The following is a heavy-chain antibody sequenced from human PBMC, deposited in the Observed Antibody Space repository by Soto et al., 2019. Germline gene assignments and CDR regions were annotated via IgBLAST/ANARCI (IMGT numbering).Heavy chain of an antibody. CDR1: GYTFTSYG. J-gene: IGHJ4*02. D-gene: IGHD3-10*01. CDR3: ARAPRPYYYGSGSVDY. Sequence: ASVKVSCKASGYTFTSYGISWVRQAPGQGLEWMGWISAYNGNTNYAQKLQGRVTMTTDTSTRTAYMELRSLRSDDTAVYYCARAPRPYYYGSGSVDYWGQGTLVTVSS. CDR2: ISAYNGNT. V-gene: IGHV1-18*01.